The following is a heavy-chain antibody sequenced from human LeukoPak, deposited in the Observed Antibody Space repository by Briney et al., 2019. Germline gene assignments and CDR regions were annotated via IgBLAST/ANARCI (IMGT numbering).Heavy chain of an antibody. V-gene: IGHV1-58*01. CDR2: IVVGSGNT. D-gene: IGHD1-26*01. Sequence: SVTVSCKASGFTFTSSAVQWVRQARGQRLEWIGWIVVGSGNTNYAQKFQERVTITRDMSTSTAYMELSSLSSEDTAVYYCAADQAWELPGYWGQGTLVTVSS. CDR1: GFTFTSSA. CDR3: AADQAWELPGY. J-gene: IGHJ4*02.